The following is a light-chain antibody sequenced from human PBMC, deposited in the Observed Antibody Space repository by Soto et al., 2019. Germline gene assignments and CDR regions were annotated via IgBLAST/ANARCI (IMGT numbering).Light chain of an antibody. Sequence: QSALTQPPSVSGVPGQRVTISCTGSSSNIGAGYDVHWYQQLPGTAPKLLIYGNSNRPSGVPDRFSGSKSGTSASLAITGLQAEDEADYYCQSYDSSLSGSFYVLGNGTKVTVL. J-gene: IGLJ1*01. CDR1: SSNIGAGYD. V-gene: IGLV1-40*01. CDR2: GNS. CDR3: QSYDSSLSGSFYV.